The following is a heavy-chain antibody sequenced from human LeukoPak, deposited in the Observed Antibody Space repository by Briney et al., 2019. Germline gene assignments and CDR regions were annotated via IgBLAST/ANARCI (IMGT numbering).Heavy chain of an antibody. CDR1: GGTFSSYA. CDR3: AREDYGGNSRANYFDY. Sequence: SVKVSCKASGGTFSSYAISWGRQAPGQGLEWMGRIIPIFGIANYAQKFQGRVTITADKSTSTAYMELSSLRSEDTAVYYCAREDYGGNSRANYFDYWGQGTLVTVSS. J-gene: IGHJ4*02. CDR2: IIPIFGIA. D-gene: IGHD4-23*01. V-gene: IGHV1-69*04.